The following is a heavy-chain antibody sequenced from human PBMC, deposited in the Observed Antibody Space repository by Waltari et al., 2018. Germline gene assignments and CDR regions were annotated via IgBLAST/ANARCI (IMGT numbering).Heavy chain of an antibody. J-gene: IGHJ3*02. CDR2: IYYSGST. CDR3: ARDESGVGAFDI. D-gene: IGHD2-15*01. V-gene: IGHV4-39*07. CDR1: GGSISSCSYY. Sequence: QLQLQESGPGLVKPSETLSPTCTVSGGSISSCSYYWGWICQPPGQGLEWVGSIYYSGSTYYNPSLKSRVTISVDTSKNQFSLKLSSVTAADTAVYYCARDESGVGAFDIWGQGTMVTVSS.